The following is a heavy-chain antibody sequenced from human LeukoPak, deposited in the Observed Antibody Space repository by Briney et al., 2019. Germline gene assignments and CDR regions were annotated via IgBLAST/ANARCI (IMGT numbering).Heavy chain of an antibody. CDR1: GFTFSSYW. V-gene: IGHV3-74*01. D-gene: IGHD6-19*01. CDR2: ISSDGSST. Sequence: GGSLRLSCAASGFTFSSYWMHWVRQAPGKGLVWVSRISSDGSSTTYADSAKGRFTISRDNAKNTLYLQMNSLRAEDTAVYYCAKGTAYSSGWSRFDYWGQGTLVTVSS. J-gene: IGHJ4*02. CDR3: AKGTAYSSGWSRFDY.